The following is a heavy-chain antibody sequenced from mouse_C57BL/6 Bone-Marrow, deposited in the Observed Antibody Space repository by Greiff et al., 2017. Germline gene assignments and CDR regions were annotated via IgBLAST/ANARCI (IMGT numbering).Heavy chain of an antibody. V-gene: IGHV5-17*01. J-gene: IGHJ3*01. CDR3: ARERLLTWFAY. D-gene: IGHD2-3*01. CDR1: GFTFSDYG. CDR2: ISSGSSTI. Sequence: VQLKESGGGLVKPGGSLKLSCAASGFTFSDYGMHWVRQAPEKGLEWVAYISSGSSTIYYADTVKGRFTISRDNAKNTLFLQMTSLRSEDTAMYYCARERLLTWFAYWGQGTLVTVSA.